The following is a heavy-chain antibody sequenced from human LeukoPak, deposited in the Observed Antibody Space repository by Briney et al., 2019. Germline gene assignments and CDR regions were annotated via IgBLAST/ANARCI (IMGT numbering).Heavy chain of an antibody. Sequence: GGSLRLSCAASGFIFSSYGMHWVRQAPGKGLEWVAVIWYDGSNKYYADSVKGRYTISRDDSKNTLYLQMDSLRAEDTAVYCCVRDGGTGFDYWGQGTLVTVSS. J-gene: IGHJ4*02. V-gene: IGHV3-33*01. CDR1: GFIFSSYG. CDR2: IWYDGSNK. CDR3: VRDGGTGFDY. D-gene: IGHD1-14*01.